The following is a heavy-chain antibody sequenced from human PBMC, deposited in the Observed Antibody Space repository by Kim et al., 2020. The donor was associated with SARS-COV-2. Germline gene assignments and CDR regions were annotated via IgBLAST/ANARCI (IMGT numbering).Heavy chain of an antibody. Sequence: NYAQKSQGRVTMTRDTSISTAYMELSRLRSDDTAVYYCARGSSSWPTYVFWGQGTLVTVSS. J-gene: IGHJ4*02. V-gene: IGHV1-2*02. CDR3: ARGSSSWPTYVF. D-gene: IGHD6-13*01.